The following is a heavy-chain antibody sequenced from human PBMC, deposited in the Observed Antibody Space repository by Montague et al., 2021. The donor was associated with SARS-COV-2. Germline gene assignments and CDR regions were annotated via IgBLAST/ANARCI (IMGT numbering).Heavy chain of an antibody. CDR1: GFTFSNYD. D-gene: IGHD3-16*02. J-gene: IGHJ3*02. V-gene: IGHV3-48*03. CDR2: ISTSAYTT. Sequence: SLRLSFSASGFTFSNYDMNWVRQAPGKGPEWISYISTSAYTTSYAGSVKGRFTISRDNGKNSLYLQMNILRVEDTAVYYCTRDYRSIVGDGLDIWGQGTKVTVSS. CDR3: TRDYRSIVGDGLDI.